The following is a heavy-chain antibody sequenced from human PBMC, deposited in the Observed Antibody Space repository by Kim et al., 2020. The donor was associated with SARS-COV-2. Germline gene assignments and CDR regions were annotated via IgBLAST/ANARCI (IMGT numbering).Heavy chain of an antibody. J-gene: IGHJ6*02. CDR3: ARAGGLTYYYGMDV. D-gene: IGHD3-9*01. V-gene: IGHV3-11*06. Sequence: AHYVKGRLTNARDNAKNSLYLQMNSLRAEDTAVYYCARAGGLTYYYGMDVWGQGTTVTVSS.